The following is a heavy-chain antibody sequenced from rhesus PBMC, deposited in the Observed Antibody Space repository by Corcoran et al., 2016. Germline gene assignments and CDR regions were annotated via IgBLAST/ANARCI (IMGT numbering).Heavy chain of an antibody. Sequence: QLQLQESGPGLVKPSETLSVTCAVSGGSISSSYWSWIRQAPGKGLEWIGYIYGRGSSTNYNPSLKSRVTLAVDTSKNQLSLKLSSVTAADTAVYYCASMGSSYVLNGLDSWGQGVVVTVSS. CDR3: ASMGSSYVLNGLDS. V-gene: IGHV4-169*02. CDR1: GGSISSSY. CDR2: IYGRGSST. J-gene: IGHJ6*01. D-gene: IGHD4-29*01.